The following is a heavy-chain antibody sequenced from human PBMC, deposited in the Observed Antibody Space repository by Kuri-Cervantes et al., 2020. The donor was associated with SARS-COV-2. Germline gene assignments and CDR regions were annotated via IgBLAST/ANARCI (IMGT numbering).Heavy chain of an antibody. D-gene: IGHD6-6*01. J-gene: IGHJ4*02. CDR3: VRSVDRSVDY. CDR1: GFIDSANH. CDR2: ISPGGST. V-gene: IGHV3-66*01. Sequence: GESMMISCAASGFIDSANHMAWVRHAPRKGLEWVAGISPGGSTHYAESVRGRFTISRDNTKNSLYLEMDSLRAEDTAEYYCVRSVDRSVDYWGQGNLVTVSS.